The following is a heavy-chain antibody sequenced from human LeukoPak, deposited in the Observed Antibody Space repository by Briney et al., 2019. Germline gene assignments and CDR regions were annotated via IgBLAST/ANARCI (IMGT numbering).Heavy chain of an antibody. CDR1: GXTVSSNY. CDR2: IYSGGST. D-gene: IGHD3-22*01. CDR3: ARDSRYYDSSGLDY. J-gene: IGHJ4*02. Sequence: PGGSLRLSCAASGXTVSSNYMSWVRQAPGKGLEWVSVIYSGGSTYYADSVKGRFTISRDNSKNTLYLQMNSLRAEDTAVYYCARDSRYYDSSGLDYWGQGTLVTVSS. V-gene: IGHV3-66*01.